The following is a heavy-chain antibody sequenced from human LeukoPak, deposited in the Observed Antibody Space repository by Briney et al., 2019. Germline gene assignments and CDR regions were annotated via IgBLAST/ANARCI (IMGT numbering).Heavy chain of an antibody. V-gene: IGHV1-69*13. CDR3: ARFGELLSQFDY. D-gene: IGHD3-10*01. Sequence: ASVKVSCKASGGTFSSYAISWLRQAPGQGLEWIGGIIPIFGTANYAQKFQGRVTITADESTSTAYMELSSLRSEDTAVYYCARFGELLSQFDYWGQGTLVTVSS. J-gene: IGHJ4*02. CDR2: IIPIFGTA. CDR1: GGTFSSYA.